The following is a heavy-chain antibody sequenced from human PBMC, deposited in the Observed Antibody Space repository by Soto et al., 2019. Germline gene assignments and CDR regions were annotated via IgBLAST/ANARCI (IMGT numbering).Heavy chain of an antibody. Sequence: GASVKVSCKASGYTFTSYGISWVRQAPGQGLEWMGWISAYNGNTNYAQKLQGRVTMTTDTSTSTAYMELRSLRSDDTAVYYCARDYDILTLIGYSDYWGQGTLVTVSS. CDR2: ISAYNGNT. CDR1: GYTFTSYG. CDR3: ARDYDILTLIGYSDY. V-gene: IGHV1-18*01. J-gene: IGHJ4*01. D-gene: IGHD3-9*01.